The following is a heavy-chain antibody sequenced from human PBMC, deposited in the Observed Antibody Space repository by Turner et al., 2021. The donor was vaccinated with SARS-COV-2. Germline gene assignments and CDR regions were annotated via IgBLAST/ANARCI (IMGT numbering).Heavy chain of an antibody. V-gene: IGHV3-15*01. D-gene: IGHD3-3*01. CDR3: TKVGVVLCREYFHH. CDR1: GFPFSAAW. CDR2: IKSKTDAGTT. J-gene: IGHJ1*01. Sequence: EVQLVESGGGLVKPGGSLRPSCSASGFPFSAAWMSWGRQAAGKGLEWVARIKSKTDAGTTDYSAPVKGRFTVSRDDSTNTLYLQMNSLKTEDTAVYYCTKVGVVLCREYFHHWAQGTLVTVSS.